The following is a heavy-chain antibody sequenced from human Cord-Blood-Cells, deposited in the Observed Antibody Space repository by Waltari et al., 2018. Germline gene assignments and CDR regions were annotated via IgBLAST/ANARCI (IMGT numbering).Heavy chain of an antibody. CDR1: EGTFSSYA. Sequence: VQLVQSGAAVTKPGSSVKVSCNASEGTFSSYAIRWVRQAPGQGLERMGGIIPIFGTANYGQKFQGRVTITADKSTSTAYMELSSLRSEDTAVYYCARARQYYFDYWGQGTLVTVSS. D-gene: IGHD6-19*01. CDR2: IIPIFGTA. V-gene: IGHV1-69*06. J-gene: IGHJ4*02. CDR3: ARARQYYFDY.